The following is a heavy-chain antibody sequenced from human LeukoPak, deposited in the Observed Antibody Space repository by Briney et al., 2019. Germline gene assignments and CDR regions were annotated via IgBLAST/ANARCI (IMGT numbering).Heavy chain of an antibody. CDR1: GYTFTSYG. CDR3: ARDWGSIKVIADY. Sequence: ASVKVSCKATGYTFTSYGISWVRQAPGQGLEWMGWISSNSDNTNYAQKLQGRVTMTTDTSTSTAYMELKSLRSDDTALYFCARDWGSIKVIADYWGQGTLVTVSS. D-gene: IGHD7-27*01. CDR2: ISSNSDNT. V-gene: IGHV1-18*01. J-gene: IGHJ4*02.